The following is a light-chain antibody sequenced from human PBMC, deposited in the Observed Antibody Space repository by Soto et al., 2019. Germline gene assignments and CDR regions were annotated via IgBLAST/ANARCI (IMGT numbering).Light chain of an antibody. J-gene: IGKJ4*01. Sequence: DIQMTQSPSTLSASVGDRVTITCRASQSISSWLAWYQQKPGKAPKLLIHESSRLESGVPSRFSGSESGTEFTLTISGLHAEDFATYYCQQYNNFPLTFGGGNRVAIK. CDR1: QSISSW. CDR3: QQYNNFPLT. CDR2: ESS. V-gene: IGKV1-5*01.